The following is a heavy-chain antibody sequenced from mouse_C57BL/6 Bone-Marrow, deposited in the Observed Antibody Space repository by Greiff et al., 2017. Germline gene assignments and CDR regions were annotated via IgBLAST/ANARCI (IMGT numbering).Heavy chain of an antibody. CDR1: GYTFTSYW. J-gene: IGHJ3*01. D-gene: IGHD2-5*01. Sequence: QVQLQQPGAELVMPGASVKLSCKASGYTFTSYWMHWVKQRPGQGLEWIGEIDPSDSYTNYNQKFKGKSTLTVDKSSSTAYMQLSSLISEDSAVYYCARGAYYSNYRFAYWGQGTLVTVSA. CDR3: ARGAYYSNYRFAY. V-gene: IGHV1-69*01. CDR2: IDPSDSYT.